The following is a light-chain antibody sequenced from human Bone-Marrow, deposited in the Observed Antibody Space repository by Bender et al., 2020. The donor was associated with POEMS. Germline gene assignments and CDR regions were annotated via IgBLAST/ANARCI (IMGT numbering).Light chain of an antibody. CDR1: SSDVGAFNF. CDR3: SSYTNTDSYVM. J-gene: IGLJ3*02. CDR2: DVS. V-gene: IGLV2-14*03. Sequence: QSALTQPASVSGSPGQSITISCTGTSSDVGAFNFVSWYQQHPGKAPKLLIYDVSDRPSGVSDRFSGSKSGNTASLTISGLQAEDEADYYCSSYTNTDSYVMFGGGTKLTVL.